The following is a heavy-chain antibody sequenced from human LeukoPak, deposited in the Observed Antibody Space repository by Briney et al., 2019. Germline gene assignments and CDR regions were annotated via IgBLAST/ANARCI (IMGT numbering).Heavy chain of an antibody. D-gene: IGHD1-26*01. V-gene: IGHV4-34*01. CDR2: INHSGST. Sequence: SGTLSLTCAVSGGSFSGYYWSWIRQPPGKGLEWIGEINHSGSTNYNPSLKSRVTISVDTSKNQFSLKLSSVTAADTAVYYCARGWSSGSYWGQGTLVTVSS. CDR1: GGSFSGYY. CDR3: ARGWSSGSY. J-gene: IGHJ4*02.